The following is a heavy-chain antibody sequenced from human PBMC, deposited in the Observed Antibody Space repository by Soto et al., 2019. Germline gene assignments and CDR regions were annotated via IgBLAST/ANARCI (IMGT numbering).Heavy chain of an antibody. Sequence: GGSLRLSCAASGFTFSSYGMHWVRQAPGKGLEWVAVIWYDGSNKYYADSVKGRFTISRDNSKNTLYLQMNSLRAEDTAVYYCARSPDYYYDSSGYYSPNGMDVWGQGTTVTV. J-gene: IGHJ6*01. V-gene: IGHV3-33*01. CDR1: GFTFSSYG. CDR2: IWYDGSNK. CDR3: ARSPDYYYDSSGYYSPNGMDV. D-gene: IGHD3-22*01.